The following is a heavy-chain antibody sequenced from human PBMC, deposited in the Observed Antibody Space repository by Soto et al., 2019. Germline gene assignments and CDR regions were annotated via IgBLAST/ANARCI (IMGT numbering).Heavy chain of an antibody. CDR2: ISGLGGSR. CDR3: DKDLTGDEDF. D-gene: IGHD7-27*01. V-gene: IGHV3-23*01. J-gene: IGHJ4*02. CDR1: GFTFSSYA. Sequence: GSLRLSCASTGFTFSSYAINWVRHAPGKGLEWVSSISGLGGSRYYADSAKGRFTISRDNSKSTLYLQMSSLRDGDTAVYYCDKDLTGDEDFWGQGTLVTVSS.